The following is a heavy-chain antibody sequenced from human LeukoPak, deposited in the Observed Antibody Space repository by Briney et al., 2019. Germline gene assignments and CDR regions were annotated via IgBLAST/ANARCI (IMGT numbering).Heavy chain of an antibody. D-gene: IGHD3-22*01. CDR1: GYTFTSYA. CDR2: INTNTGNP. V-gene: IGHV7-4-1*02. Sequence: ASVKVSCKASGYTFTSYAMNWVRQAPGQGLEWMGWINTNTGNPTYAQGFTGRFVFSLDTSVSTAYLQISSLKAEDTAVYYCARGGRLTMIGSERDFDYWGQGTLVTVSS. J-gene: IGHJ4*02. CDR3: ARGGRLTMIGSERDFDY.